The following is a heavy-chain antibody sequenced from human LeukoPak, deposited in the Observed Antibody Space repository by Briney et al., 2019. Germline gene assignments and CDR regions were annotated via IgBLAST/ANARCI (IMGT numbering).Heavy chain of an antibody. CDR2: INPNSGGT. CDR3: ARDLVGASGSYPAGWFDP. V-gene: IGHV1-2*02. Sequence: ASVKVSCKASGYTFTGYYMHWVRQAPGQGLEWMGWINPNSGGTNYAQKFQGRVTVTRDTSISTAYMELSRLRSDDTAVYYCARDLVGASGSYPAGWFDPWGQGTLVTVSS. D-gene: IGHD1-26*01. CDR1: GYTFTGYY. J-gene: IGHJ5*02.